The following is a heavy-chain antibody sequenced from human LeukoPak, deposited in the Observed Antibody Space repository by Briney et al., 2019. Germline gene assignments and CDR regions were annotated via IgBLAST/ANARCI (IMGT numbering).Heavy chain of an antibody. D-gene: IGHD3-22*01. CDR2: INHSGST. J-gene: IGHJ4*02. CDR1: GGSFSGYY. CDR3: ARGPGDSSGYYYLDY. Sequence: PSETLSLTCAVYGGSFSGYYWSWIRQPPGKGLEWIGEINHSGSTNYNPSLKSRVTISVDTSKNQFSLKLSSVTAADTAVYYCARGPGDSSGYYYLDYWGQGTLVTVSS. V-gene: IGHV4-34*01.